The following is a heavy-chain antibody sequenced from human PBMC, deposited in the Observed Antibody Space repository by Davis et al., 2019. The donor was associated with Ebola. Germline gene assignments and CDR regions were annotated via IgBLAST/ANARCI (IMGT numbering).Heavy chain of an antibody. V-gene: IGHV3-11*04. CDR3: ARIWLYAFDI. CDR1: GFTFSDYY. Sequence: GESLKISCAAPGFTFSDYYMSWIRQAPGKGLEWVSYISSSGSTIYYADSVKGRFTISRDNAKNSLYLQMNSLRDEDTAVYYCARIWLYAFDIWGQGTMVTVSS. D-gene: IGHD5-18*01. J-gene: IGHJ3*02. CDR2: ISSSGSTI.